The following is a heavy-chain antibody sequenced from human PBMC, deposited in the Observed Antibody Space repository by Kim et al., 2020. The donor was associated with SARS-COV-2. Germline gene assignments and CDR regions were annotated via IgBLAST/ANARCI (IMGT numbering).Heavy chain of an antibody. CDR3: ARDDSTGYQYLDH. D-gene: IGHD3-22*01. V-gene: IGHV3-7*01. Sequence: VESVKSRYTTSRDNGKNSLYRQINSLRAEDTAVYYCARDDSTGYQYLDHWGQGVLVTVSS. J-gene: IGHJ4*02.